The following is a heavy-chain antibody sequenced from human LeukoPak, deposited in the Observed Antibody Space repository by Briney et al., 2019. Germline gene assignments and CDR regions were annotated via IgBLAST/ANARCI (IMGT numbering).Heavy chain of an antibody. CDR1: GFTVTHYA. CDR2: VDANGRTT. J-gene: IGHJ5*02. D-gene: IGHD5-24*01. V-gene: IGHV3-64D*06. Sequence: GGSLRLSCSASGFTVTHYAMHRVRQAPGKGLEYVSAVDANGRTTYYADSVKGRFTISGDDSKNTLYLHMSSLRPEDTAIYYCYCRDDLPAWGQGTLVTISS. CDR3: YCRDDLPA.